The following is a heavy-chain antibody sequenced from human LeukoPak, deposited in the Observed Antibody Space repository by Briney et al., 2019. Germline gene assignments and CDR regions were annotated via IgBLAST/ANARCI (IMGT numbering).Heavy chain of an antibody. D-gene: IGHD2-2*01. CDR2: INPSGGST. CDR1: GYIFTSYY. V-gene: IGHV1-46*01. CDR3: ARDLFGDQLLSHFDY. Sequence: GPSVKVSCQPSGYIFTSYYIHWVRQPAEHVLEWMGIINPSGGSTIHAQKIQDTATMTRHLSTSTVYMELSSLRSEDTAVYYCARDLFGDQLLSHFDYWGQGALVTVSS. J-gene: IGHJ4*02.